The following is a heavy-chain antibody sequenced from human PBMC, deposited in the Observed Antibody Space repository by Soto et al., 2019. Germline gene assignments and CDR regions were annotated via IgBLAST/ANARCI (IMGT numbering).Heavy chain of an antibody. CDR3: ARGDTVTTFTYYYYYGMDV. J-gene: IGHJ6*02. Sequence: ASVKVSCKASGYTFTGYYMHWVRQAPGQGLEWMGWINPNSGGTNYAQKFQGWVTMTRDTSISTAYMELSRLRSDDTAVYYCARGDTVTTFTYYYYYGMDVWGQGTTVTVSS. CDR1: GYTFTGYY. V-gene: IGHV1-2*04. D-gene: IGHD4-4*01. CDR2: INPNSGGT.